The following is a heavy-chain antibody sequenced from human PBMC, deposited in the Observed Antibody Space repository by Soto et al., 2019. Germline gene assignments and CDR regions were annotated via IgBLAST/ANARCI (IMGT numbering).Heavy chain of an antibody. CDR2: INPNSGGT. Sequence: ASVKVSCKASGYTFTGYYMHWVRQAPGQGLEWMGWINPNSGGTNYAQKFQGWVTMTRDTSISTAYMELSRLRSDDTAVYYCARSYASSGYYYVFDYWGQGTLVTVSS. CDR3: ARSYASSGYYYVFDY. V-gene: IGHV1-2*04. D-gene: IGHD3-22*01. CDR1: GYTFTGYY. J-gene: IGHJ4*02.